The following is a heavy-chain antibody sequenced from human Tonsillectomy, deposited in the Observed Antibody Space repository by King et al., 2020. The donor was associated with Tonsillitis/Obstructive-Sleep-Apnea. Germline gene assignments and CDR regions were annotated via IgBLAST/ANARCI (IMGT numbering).Heavy chain of an antibody. J-gene: IGHJ5*02. CDR2: IYPGDSDT. V-gene: IGHV5-51*01. D-gene: IGHD3-9*01. CDR1: GHSFTSYW. Sequence: QLVQSGAEVKKPGDSLKISCKGSGHSFTSYWIGWVRQMPGKGLEWMGIIYPGDSDTRYSPSFQVQVTISADKAISTAYLQWSSLKASDTALYYCARLGYYDILTGYQGWFDPWGQGTLVTVSS. CDR3: ARLGYYDILTGYQGWFDP.